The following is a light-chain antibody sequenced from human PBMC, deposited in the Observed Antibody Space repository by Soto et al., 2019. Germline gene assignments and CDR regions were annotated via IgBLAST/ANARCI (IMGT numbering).Light chain of an antibody. Sequence: DIQMTHSPSTLSASVRDRVTITCRASQSISSWLAWYQQKPGKAPKLLIYDASSLESGVPSRFSGSGSGTEFTLTISSLQPDDFATYYCQQYNSYLTFGGGTKVDIK. CDR1: QSISSW. J-gene: IGKJ4*01. V-gene: IGKV1-5*01. CDR2: DAS. CDR3: QQYNSYLT.